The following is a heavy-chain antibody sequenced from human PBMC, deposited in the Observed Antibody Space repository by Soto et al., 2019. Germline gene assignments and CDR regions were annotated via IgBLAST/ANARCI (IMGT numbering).Heavy chain of an antibody. V-gene: IGHV3-48*02. CDR3: ARLFGSGFDY. CDR1: GFTFSTDS. J-gene: IGHJ4*02. D-gene: IGHD3-10*02. Sequence: EVQLVESGGGLVQPGGSLRLSCVASGFTFSTDSMNWVRQAPGKGLEWVAHISTSGAARYYADSVKGRFTISRDNAKTSLYLQMDSLRNEDTAVYYCARLFGSGFDYWGQGTLVTVSS. CDR2: ISTSGAAR.